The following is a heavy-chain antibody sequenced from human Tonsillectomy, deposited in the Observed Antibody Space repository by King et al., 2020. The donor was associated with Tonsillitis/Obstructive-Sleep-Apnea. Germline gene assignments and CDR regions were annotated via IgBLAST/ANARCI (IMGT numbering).Heavy chain of an antibody. J-gene: IGHJ4*02. Sequence: QLVQSGGGLVQPGGSLRLPCAVSGFTISSRAVSWVRQAPGKGLEWLSSITNNADKTYYADSVMGRFTISRDDSKNTLYLEMNSLRVEDTAVYYCAKDHESSGWPAFDSWGQGTLVTVSS. CDR1: GFTISSRA. V-gene: IGHV3-23*04. D-gene: IGHD3-22*01. CDR3: AKDHESSGWPAFDS. CDR2: ITNNADKT.